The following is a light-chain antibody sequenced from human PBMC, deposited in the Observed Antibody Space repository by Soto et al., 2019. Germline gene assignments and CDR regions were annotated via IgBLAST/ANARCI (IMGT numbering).Light chain of an antibody. CDR2: GAS. CDR1: QSVNAN. V-gene: IGKV3-15*01. CDR3: QQYNTWLWT. J-gene: IGKJ1*01. Sequence: EVVMTQSPATLSVSPGERATLSCRASQSVNANLAWYQQKPGQAPRLLIHGASNRATGIPARFSGSGFGTEFILTSSSLHSEDFAVYYCQQYNTWLWTFGQGTKVEI.